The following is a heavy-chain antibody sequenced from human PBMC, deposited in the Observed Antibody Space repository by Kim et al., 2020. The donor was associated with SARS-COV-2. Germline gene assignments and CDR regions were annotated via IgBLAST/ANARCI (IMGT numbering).Heavy chain of an antibody. CDR3: AKEISGGEAAAGA. CDR1: GFTFSSYG. D-gene: IGHD6-13*01. V-gene: IGHV3-30*18. Sequence: GGSLRLSCAASGFTFSSYGMHWVRQAPGKGLEWVAVISYDGSNKYYADSVKGRFTISRDNSKNTLYLQMNSLRAEDTAVYYCAKEISGGEAAAGAWGQGTLVTVSS. CDR2: ISYDGSNK. J-gene: IGHJ5*02.